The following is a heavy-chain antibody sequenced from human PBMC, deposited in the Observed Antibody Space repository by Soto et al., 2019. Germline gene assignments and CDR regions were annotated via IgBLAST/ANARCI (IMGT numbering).Heavy chain of an antibody. V-gene: IGHV4-61*01. CDR1: GGSVTTGSYN. CDR3: ARDGHGMDV. CDR2: IFFTGIT. J-gene: IGHJ6*02. Sequence: QVQLQKSGPGLVRPSETLSLTCTVSGGSVTTGSYNWSWIRRPPGKGLEWIGNIFFTGITHYNPSLNNRVTMSVDTSKNQFSLTVTSVTAADTAVYYCARDGHGMDVWGQGTTVTVSS.